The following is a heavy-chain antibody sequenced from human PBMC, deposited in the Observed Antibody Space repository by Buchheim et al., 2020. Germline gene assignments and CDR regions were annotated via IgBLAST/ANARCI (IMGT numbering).Heavy chain of an antibody. Sequence: QVQLVESGGGVVQPGRSLRLSCAASGFTFSSYAMHWVRQAPGKGLEWVAVISYDGSNKYYADAVKGRFTISRDNSKNTLYLQMNSLRAEDTAVYYCARTRATMVRGVIIMNYYYYYGMDVCGQGTT. D-gene: IGHD3-10*01. CDR1: GFTFSSYA. J-gene: IGHJ6*02. V-gene: IGHV3-30-3*01. CDR3: ARTRATMVRGVIIMNYYYYYGMDV. CDR2: ISYDGSNK.